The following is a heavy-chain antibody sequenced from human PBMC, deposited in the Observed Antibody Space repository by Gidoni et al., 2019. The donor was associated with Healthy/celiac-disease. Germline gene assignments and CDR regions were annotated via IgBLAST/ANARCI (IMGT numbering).Heavy chain of an antibody. D-gene: IGHD6-13*01. J-gene: IGHJ4*02. CDR1: GFTFSSYS. CDR3: ARFIAAAGIAPFDY. V-gene: IGHV3-21*01. CDR2: ISSSSSYI. Sequence: EVQLVESGGGLVKPGGSLRLSCAASGFTFSSYSMNGVRQAPGKGLEWVSSISSSSSYIYYADSVKGRFTISRDNAKNSLNLQMNSLRAEDTAVYYCARFIAAAGIAPFDYWGQGTLVTVSS.